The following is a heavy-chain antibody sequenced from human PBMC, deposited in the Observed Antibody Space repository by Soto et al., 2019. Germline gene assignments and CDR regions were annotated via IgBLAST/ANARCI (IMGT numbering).Heavy chain of an antibody. CDR1: DDSIRGSSYY. CDR3: ERTIGGRFTLTTYDN. D-gene: IGHD4-4*01. CDR2: IHYSGTT. Sequence: SETLSLTCTVSDDSIRGSSYYWGWIRQPPGKGLEWIGNIHYSGTTYTNPSLRSRVTISVDPSKDQFSLRLSSVTAADTAVYYCERTIGGRFTLTTYDNWGQGTLVTVYS. V-gene: IGHV4-39*01. J-gene: IGHJ4*02.